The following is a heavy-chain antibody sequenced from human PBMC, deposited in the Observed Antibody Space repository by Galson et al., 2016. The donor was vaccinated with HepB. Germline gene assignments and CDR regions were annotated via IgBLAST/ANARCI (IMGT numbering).Heavy chain of an antibody. CDR1: GGSFSDSY. Sequence: SETLSLTCGVSGGSFSDSYWNWIRQSPGKGLEWIGDISHSGSTNYNPSLKSRVTISVDTSNNQFSLKMLSVTAADTAVYYCARTKNYYDAEGYHPAFDYWGQGALVTVSS. D-gene: IGHD3-22*01. J-gene: IGHJ4*02. CDR3: ARTKNYYDAEGYHPAFDY. CDR2: ISHSGST. V-gene: IGHV4-34*01.